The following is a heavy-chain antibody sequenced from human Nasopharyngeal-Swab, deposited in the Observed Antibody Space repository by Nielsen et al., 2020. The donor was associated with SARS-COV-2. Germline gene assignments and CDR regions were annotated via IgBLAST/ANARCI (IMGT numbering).Heavy chain of an antibody. V-gene: IGHV3-21*01. Sequence: GGSLRLSCEGSGFTFSTYNMNWVRQAPGKGLEWVSSISSSSSFIYYADSVKGRFTISRDNAQKSLSLQMNSLRAEDTGVYFCARDTGAFDIWGQGTMVTVSS. D-gene: IGHD3-10*01. CDR2: ISSSSSFI. CDR3: ARDTGAFDI. CDR1: GFTFSTYN. J-gene: IGHJ3*02.